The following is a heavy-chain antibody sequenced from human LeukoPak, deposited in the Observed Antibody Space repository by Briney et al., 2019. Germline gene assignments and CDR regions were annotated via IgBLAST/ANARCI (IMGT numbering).Heavy chain of an antibody. CDR3: ARDLGAAAGYYFDY. Sequence: SETLSLTCTVSGGSISSNSYYWGWIRQPPGKGLEWIGSIYYSGSTYYNPSLKSRVTISVDTSKNQFSLKLSSVTAADTAVYYCARDLGAAAGYYFDYWGQGTLVTVSS. J-gene: IGHJ4*02. D-gene: IGHD6-13*01. V-gene: IGHV4-39*07. CDR1: GGSISSNSYY. CDR2: IYYSGST.